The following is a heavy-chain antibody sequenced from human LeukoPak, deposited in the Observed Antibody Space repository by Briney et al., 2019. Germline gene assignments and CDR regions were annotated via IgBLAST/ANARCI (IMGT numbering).Heavy chain of an antibody. CDR3: ARGMRYFDWLLSYNWFDP. CDR1: GLTFSSYA. D-gene: IGHD3-9*01. CDR2: ISGGGSYT. J-gene: IGHJ5*02. Sequence: GGSLRLSCAASGLTFSSYAMSWVRQAPGKGLEWVSGISGGGSYTFYADSVKGRFTISRDNSKNTLYLQMNSLRAEDTAVYYCARGMRYFDWLLSYNWFDPWGQGTLVTVSS. V-gene: IGHV3-23*01.